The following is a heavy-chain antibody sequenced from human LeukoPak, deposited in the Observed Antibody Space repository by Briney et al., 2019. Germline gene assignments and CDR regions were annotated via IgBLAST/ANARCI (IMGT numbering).Heavy chain of an antibody. J-gene: IGHJ4*02. CDR3: ARRRYGSGSYSNHLWDYIDY. CDR2: INHSGST. Sequence: SETLSLTCAVYGGSFSGYYWSWIRQPPGKGLEWIGEINHSGSTNYNPSLKSRVTISVDTSKNQFSLKLSSVTAADTAVYYCARRRYGSGSYSNHLWDYIDYWGQGTLVTVSS. D-gene: IGHD3-10*01. V-gene: IGHV4-34*01. CDR1: GGSFSGYY.